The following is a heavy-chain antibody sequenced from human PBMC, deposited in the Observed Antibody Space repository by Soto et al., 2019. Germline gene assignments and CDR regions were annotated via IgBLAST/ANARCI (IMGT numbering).Heavy chain of an antibody. J-gene: IGHJ6*02. CDR2: ISSSGSTI. CDR3: ARVYSSSWYNGMDV. V-gene: IGHV3-11*01. CDR1: GFTFSDYY. Sequence: QVQLVESGGGLVKPGGSLRLSCAASGFTFSDYYMSWIRRAPGKGLEWVSYISSSGSTIYYADSVKGRLTISRDKAKNSLYLQMNRLSAEDTAVYYCARVYSSSWYNGMDVWGQGTTVTVSS. D-gene: IGHD6-13*01.